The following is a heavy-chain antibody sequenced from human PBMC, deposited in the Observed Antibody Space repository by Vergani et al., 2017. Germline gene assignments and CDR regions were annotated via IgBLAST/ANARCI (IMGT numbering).Heavy chain of an antibody. V-gene: IGHV4-61*02. J-gene: IGHJ3*02. CDR3: ARGGVTMVRGVPDAFDI. CDR1: GGSISSGSYY. Sequence: QVQLQESGPGLVKPSQTLSLTCTVSGGSISSGSYYWSWIRQPAGKGLEWIGRIYTSGSTNYNPSLKSRVTISVDTSKNQFSLKLSSVTAADTAVYYCARGGVTMVRGVPDAFDIWGQGTMVTVSS. CDR2: IYTSGST. D-gene: IGHD3-10*01.